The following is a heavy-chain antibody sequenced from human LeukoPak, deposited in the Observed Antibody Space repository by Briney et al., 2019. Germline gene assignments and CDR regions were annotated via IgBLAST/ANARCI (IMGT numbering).Heavy chain of an antibody. D-gene: IGHD3-10*01. Sequence: GGSLRLSCAASGFTVSSNYMSWVRQAPGKGLEWVSVIYSGGSTYYADSVKGRFTNSRDNSKNTLYLQMNSLRAEDTAVYYCARGVTMVRGVINYFDYWGQGTLVTVSS. V-gene: IGHV3-66*02. CDR1: GFTVSSNY. J-gene: IGHJ4*02. CDR2: IYSGGST. CDR3: ARGVTMVRGVINYFDY.